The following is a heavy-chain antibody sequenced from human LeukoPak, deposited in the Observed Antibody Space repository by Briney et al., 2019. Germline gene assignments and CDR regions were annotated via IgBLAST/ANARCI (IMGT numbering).Heavy chain of an antibody. Sequence: PSETLSLTCTVSGGPISSGSYYWSWLRQPAGKGLEWIGRIYISGSTNYNPSLKSRVTISVDSSKNQFSLNLSSLTAADTAVYYCARGDSSGGFDYWGQGTLVTVSS. CDR2: IYISGST. J-gene: IGHJ4*02. V-gene: IGHV4-61*02. CDR3: ARGDSSGGFDY. D-gene: IGHD3-22*01. CDR1: GGPISSGSYY.